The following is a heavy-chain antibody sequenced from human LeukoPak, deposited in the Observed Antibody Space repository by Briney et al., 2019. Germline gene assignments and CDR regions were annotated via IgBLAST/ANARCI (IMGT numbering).Heavy chain of an antibody. CDR1: GGSIGSYY. D-gene: IGHD3-22*01. CDR3: ARHPGALSSGYYLGAFDI. V-gene: IGHV4-59*08. CDR2: IYYSGST. J-gene: IGHJ3*02. Sequence: SETLSLTCTVSGGSIGSYYWSWMRQPPGKGLEWIGYIYYSGSTNYNPSLKSRVTISVDTSKNQFSLKLSSVTAADTAVYYCARHPGALSSGYYLGAFDIWGQGTMVTVSS.